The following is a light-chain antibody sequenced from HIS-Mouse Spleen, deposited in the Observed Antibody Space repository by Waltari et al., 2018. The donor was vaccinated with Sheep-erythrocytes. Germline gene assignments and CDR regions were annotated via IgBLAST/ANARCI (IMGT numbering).Light chain of an antibody. CDR2: DVS. Sequence: QSALTPPRSVSGSPGPSVTISCTGTSSDFGGYNYVSWYQQHPGKAPKLMIYDVSKRPSGVPDRFSGSKSGNTASLTISGLQAEDEADYYCCSYAGSYNHVFATGTKVTVL. J-gene: IGLJ1*01. CDR3: CSYAGSYNHV. V-gene: IGLV2-11*01. CDR1: SSDFGGYNY.